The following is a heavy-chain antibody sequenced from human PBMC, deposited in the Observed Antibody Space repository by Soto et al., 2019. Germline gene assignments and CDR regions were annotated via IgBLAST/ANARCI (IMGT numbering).Heavy chain of an antibody. Sequence: SETLYLTCMVSGGSISCSYWIWIRQSPGKGLEWLGYVYYTGSTNYSPSLRSRVSISVDTSKNEFSLRLSSVTAADTAVYFCARSVAVPGAHIDYWGQGTQVTVSS. CDR2: VYYTGST. CDR1: GGSISCSY. D-gene: IGHD6-19*01. CDR3: ARSVAVPGAHIDY. V-gene: IGHV4-59*01. J-gene: IGHJ4*02.